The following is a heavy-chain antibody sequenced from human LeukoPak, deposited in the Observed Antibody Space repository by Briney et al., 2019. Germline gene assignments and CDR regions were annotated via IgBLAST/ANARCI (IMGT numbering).Heavy chain of an antibody. V-gene: IGHV3-23*01. Sequence: GGSLRLSCAASGFTFDDYAMSWVRQAPGKGLEWVSVISGSGGSTYYADSVKGRFTISRDNSKNTLYLQMNSLRAEDTALYYCAKLYGDYYYYYYMDVWGKGTTVTVSS. CDR1: GFTFDDYA. D-gene: IGHD4-17*01. CDR3: AKLYGDYYYYYYMDV. J-gene: IGHJ6*03. CDR2: ISGSGGST.